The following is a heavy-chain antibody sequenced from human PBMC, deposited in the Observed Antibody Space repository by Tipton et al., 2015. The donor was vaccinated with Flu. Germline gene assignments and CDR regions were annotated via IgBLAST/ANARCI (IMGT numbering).Heavy chain of an antibody. CDR1: GFTFSSYW. V-gene: IGHV3-21*01. CDR2: ISSSSSYI. Sequence: SLRLSCAASGFTFSSYWMNWVRQAPGKGLEWVSSISSSSSYIYYADSVKGRFTISRDNAKNSLYLQMNSLRAEDTAVYYCARTGGGYVSRYYFDYWGQGTLVTVSS. CDR3: ARTGGGYVSRYYFDY. D-gene: IGHD5-12*01. J-gene: IGHJ4*02.